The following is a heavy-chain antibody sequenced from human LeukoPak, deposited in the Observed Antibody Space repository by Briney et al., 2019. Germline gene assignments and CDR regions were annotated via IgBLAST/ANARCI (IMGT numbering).Heavy chain of an antibody. Sequence: GASVKVSCKASGGTFSSYAISWVRQAPGQGLEWMGIISPSGASTTHAQKFQGRVTMTRDMSTSTVYMELSSLRSDDTAVYYCARVGGRSPRGPFDYWGQGTLVTVSS. CDR2: ISPSGAST. V-gene: IGHV1-46*01. CDR3: ARVGGRSPRGPFDY. CDR1: GGTFSSYA. D-gene: IGHD2-15*01. J-gene: IGHJ4*02.